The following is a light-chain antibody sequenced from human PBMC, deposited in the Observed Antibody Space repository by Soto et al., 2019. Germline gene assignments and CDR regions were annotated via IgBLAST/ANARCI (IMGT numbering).Light chain of an antibody. CDR2: KDS. CDR1: KLGDKY. V-gene: IGLV3-1*01. J-gene: IGLJ3*02. Sequence: SYELTQPPSVSVSPGQTATITCSGDKLGDKYACWYQQRPGQSPVLVIHKDSQRPSGIPERFSGSNSGNTATLTISGTQAMDEADYYCQAWDRSTGVFGGGTQLTVL. CDR3: QAWDRSTGV.